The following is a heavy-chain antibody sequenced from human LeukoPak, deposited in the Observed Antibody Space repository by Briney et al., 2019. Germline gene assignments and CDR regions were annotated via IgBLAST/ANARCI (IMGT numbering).Heavy chain of an antibody. CDR3: ARDRVRGNSNPFFDY. V-gene: IGHV4-61*01. CDR2: IYYSGST. D-gene: IGHD4-11*01. J-gene: IGHJ4*02. Sequence: SETLSLTCTVSGDSVSSSSYYWSWIRQPPGKGLEWIGYIYYSGSTNYNPSLKSRVTISVDTSKNQFSLKLSSVTAADTAVYYCARDRVRGNSNPFFDYWGQGTLVTVSS. CDR1: GDSVSSSSYY.